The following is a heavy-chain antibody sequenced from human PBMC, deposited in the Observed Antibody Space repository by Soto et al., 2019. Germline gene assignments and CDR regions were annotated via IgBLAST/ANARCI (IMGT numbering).Heavy chain of an antibody. CDR2: IYYSGST. CDR1: GGSISSYY. D-gene: IGHD3-10*01. J-gene: IGHJ4*02. Sequence: PSETLSLTCTVSGGSISSYYWSWIRQPPGKGLEWIGYIYYSGSTNYNPSLKSRVTISVDTSKNQFSLKLSSVTASDTAVYYCARSTRVSWFGELLRYFDYWGQGTLVTVSS. CDR3: ARSTRVSWFGELLRYFDY. V-gene: IGHV4-59*01.